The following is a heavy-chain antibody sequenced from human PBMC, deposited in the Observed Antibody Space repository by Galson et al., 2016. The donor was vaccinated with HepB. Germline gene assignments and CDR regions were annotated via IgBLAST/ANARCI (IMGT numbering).Heavy chain of an antibody. V-gene: IGHV6-1*01. D-gene: IGHD1-1*01. CDR2: TYYRSKWYH. J-gene: IGHJ4*02. Sequence: CAISGDSVSSNSAAWNWIRQSPSRGLEWLGRTYYRSKWYHDYAVSVKSRITINPDTTKNQFSLQLNSVSPDDTAVYFCARVASVSTRPFFDYWGQGTLVTVSS. CDR3: ARVASVSTRPFFDY. CDR1: GDSVSSNSAA.